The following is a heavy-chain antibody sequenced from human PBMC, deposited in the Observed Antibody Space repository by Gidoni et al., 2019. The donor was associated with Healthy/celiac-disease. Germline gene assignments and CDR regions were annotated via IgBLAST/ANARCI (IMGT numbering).Heavy chain of an antibody. CDR1: GFTGSTAW. J-gene: IGHJ4*02. D-gene: IGHD6-13*01. V-gene: IGHV3-15*01. Sequence: EVQLGESGGGGVKRGGSLRLACAASGFTGSTAWMSWVCQAPGKGLEWVGRIKSKTAGGTTYYAAPVKGSFTISRDDSKDTLYLQMNSLRAEDTAVYYCTTGLAAAGLDYWGQGTLVTVSS. CDR3: TTGLAAAGLDY. CDR2: IKSKTAGGTT.